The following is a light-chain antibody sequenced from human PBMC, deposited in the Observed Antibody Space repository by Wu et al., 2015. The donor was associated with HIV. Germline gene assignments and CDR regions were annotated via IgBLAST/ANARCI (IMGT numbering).Light chain of an antibody. V-gene: IGKV1-39*01. Sequence: DIQMTQSPSSLSASVGDRVTITCRASQSISDYLNWYQQMPGRAPKLLIYAASSLQSGVSSRFSGSGSGTDFTLTISSLQPEDFATYYCQQSYSTPRYTFGQGTKLEIK. J-gene: IGKJ2*01. CDR1: QSISDY. CDR3: QQSYSTPRYT. CDR2: AAS.